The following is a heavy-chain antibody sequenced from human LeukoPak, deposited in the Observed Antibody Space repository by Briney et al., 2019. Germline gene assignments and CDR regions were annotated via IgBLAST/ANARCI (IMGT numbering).Heavy chain of an antibody. V-gene: IGHV3-30*04. CDR2: ISYDGSNK. Sequence: GRSLRLSCAASGFTFSSYAMHWVRQAPGEGLEWVAVISYDGSNKYYADSVKGRFTISRDNSKNTLYLQMNSLRAEDTAVYYCARDSFSSGWYGETGFDYWGQGTLVTVSS. J-gene: IGHJ4*02. CDR1: GFTFSSYA. CDR3: ARDSFSSGWYGETGFDY. D-gene: IGHD6-19*01.